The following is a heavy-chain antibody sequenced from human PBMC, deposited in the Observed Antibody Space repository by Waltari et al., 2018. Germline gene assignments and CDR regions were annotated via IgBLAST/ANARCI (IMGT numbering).Heavy chain of an antibody. CDR2: ISGSGGST. CDR1: GFTFSSNA. D-gene: IGHD3-22*01. CDR3: AKDPEVVVIKGVDY. V-gene: IGHV3-23*01. J-gene: IGHJ4*02. Sequence: EVQLLESGGGLVQPGGSLRLSCAASGFTFSSNAMSWVRQAPGKGLEWVSAISGSGGSTYYADSVKGRFTISRDNSKNTLYLQMNSLRAEDTAVYYCAKDPEVVVIKGVDYWGQGTLVTVSS.